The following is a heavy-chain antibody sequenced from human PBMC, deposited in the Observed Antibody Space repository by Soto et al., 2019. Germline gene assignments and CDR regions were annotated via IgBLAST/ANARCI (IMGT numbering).Heavy chain of an antibody. V-gene: IGHV3-23*01. CDR1: GFTFSSYA. CDR3: AKHARVATVGGEDYYYSYMDV. Sequence: EVQLLESGGGLVQPGGSLRLSCAASGFTFSSYAMSWVRQAPGKGLEWVSGISGRGGSTYYADSVKGRFTISRDNSKNTLYLQMNSLRAEDTAVYYCAKHARVATVGGEDYYYSYMDVWGKGTTVTVSS. CDR2: ISGRGGST. J-gene: IGHJ6*03. D-gene: IGHD5-12*01.